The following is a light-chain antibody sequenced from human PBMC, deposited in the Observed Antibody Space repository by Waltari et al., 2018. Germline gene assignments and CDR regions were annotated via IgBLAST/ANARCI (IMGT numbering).Light chain of an antibody. J-gene: IGKJ3*01. Sequence: DIVLTQSPATLSVSPGGRATLSCRASQSIDYYLNWYQVRPGQAPRLLIYDTSNRATGIPDRFSGSGSGTDFTLSISNVEREDFAIYYCHQRSNWGPFGPGT. V-gene: IGKV3-11*01. CDR1: QSIDYY. CDR2: DTS. CDR3: HQRSNWGP.